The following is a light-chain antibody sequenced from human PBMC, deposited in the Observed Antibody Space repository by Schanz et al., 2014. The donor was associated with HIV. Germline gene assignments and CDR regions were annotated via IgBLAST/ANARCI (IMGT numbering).Light chain of an antibody. Sequence: SALTQPPSASGSPGQSVTISCTGTSGDIGGYNYVSWYQQHPGKAPKLMIYEVNERPSGVPDRFVGSKSGNTASLTVSGRQAEDEADYYCGSYAGIKQGVFGRGTKLTVL. V-gene: IGLV2-8*01. CDR1: SGDIGGYNY. CDR3: GSYAGIKQGV. J-gene: IGLJ3*02. CDR2: EVN.